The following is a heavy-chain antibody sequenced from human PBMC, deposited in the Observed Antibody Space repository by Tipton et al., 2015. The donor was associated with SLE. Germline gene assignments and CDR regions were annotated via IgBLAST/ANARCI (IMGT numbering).Heavy chain of an antibody. CDR3: ARDDGGGYNENDY. J-gene: IGHJ4*02. V-gene: IGHV4-61*09. CDR2: IYTSGST. CDR1: GGSISSSSYY. Sequence: TLSLTCTVSGGSISSSSYYWGWIRQPPGKGLEWIGYIYTSGSTNYNPSLKSRVTISVDTSKNQFSLKLSSVTAADTAVYYCARDDGGGYNENDYWGQGTLVTVSS. D-gene: IGHD5-24*01.